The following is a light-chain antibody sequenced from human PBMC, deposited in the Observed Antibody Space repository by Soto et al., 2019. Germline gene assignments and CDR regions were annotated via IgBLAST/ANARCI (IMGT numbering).Light chain of an antibody. CDR1: QSVSSSY. Sequence: EIVLTQSPGTLSLSPGERATLSCRASQSVSSSYLAWYQQKPGQAPRLLIYGASSRATGIPDRFSGSGSGTYFTLTLSRLEPEDFAVYYCQQYGSSPSLTFGQGTRLEIK. CDR3: QQYGSSPSLT. CDR2: GAS. J-gene: IGKJ5*01. V-gene: IGKV3-20*01.